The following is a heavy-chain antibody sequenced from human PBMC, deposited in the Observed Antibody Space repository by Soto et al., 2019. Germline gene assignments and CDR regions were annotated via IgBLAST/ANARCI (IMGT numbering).Heavy chain of an antibody. Sequence: QVQLVQSGAEVREPGASVKVSCKTSGYTFSRYGITWVRQAPGQGLEGRGWINGNTGHTIYAMNSEDRLTISTDTSTSTAYLELRSLKSDDTAVYYCARERKWEPLPYWGQGTLVTVSS. D-gene: IGHD1-26*01. CDR1: GYTFSRYG. V-gene: IGHV1-18*01. J-gene: IGHJ4*02. CDR2: INGNTGHT. CDR3: ARERKWEPLPY.